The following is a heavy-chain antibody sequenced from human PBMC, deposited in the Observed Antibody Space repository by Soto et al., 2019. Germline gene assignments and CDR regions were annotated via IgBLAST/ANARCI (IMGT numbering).Heavy chain of an antibody. J-gene: IGHJ5*02. CDR1: GGSISSSNYY. Sequence: SETLSLTCSVSGGSISSSNYYWGWVRQSPGKGLEWIGSIYYTGSTYYNPSLKSRVTISVDTSKNQFSLKLSSVTAADTAVYYCARDLAYTSPAWILRKYNWFDPWGQGTLVTVSS. V-gene: IGHV4-39*02. D-gene: IGHD2-2*03. CDR3: ARDLAYTSPAWILRKYNWFDP. CDR2: IYYTGST.